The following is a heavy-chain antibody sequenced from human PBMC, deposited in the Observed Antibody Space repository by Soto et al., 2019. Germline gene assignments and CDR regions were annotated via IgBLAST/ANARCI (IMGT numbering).Heavy chain of an antibody. CDR1: CVSFSGYY. J-gene: IGHJ4*02. CDR2: INHSGST. CDR3: ARGPRLPAAAKRFDY. V-gene: IGHV4-34*01. D-gene: IGHD2-2*01. Sequence: PSETLSLTCAVYCVSFSGYYRSWIRQPPGKGLEWIGEINHSGSTNYNPSLKSRVTISVDTSKNQFSLKLSSVTAADTAVYYCARGPRLPAAAKRFDYWGQGTLVTVSS.